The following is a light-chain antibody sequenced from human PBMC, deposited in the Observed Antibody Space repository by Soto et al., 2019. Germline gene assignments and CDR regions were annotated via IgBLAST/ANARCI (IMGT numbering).Light chain of an antibody. J-gene: IGKJ1*01. CDR2: AAS. CDR1: QSVNTY. Sequence: DIQMTQSPSSLSASVGDRVTITCRPSQSVNTYLHWYQQKAGQAPKLLIYAASNLQSGVPSRFSGRGSGTDFTLTVESLQPEDFATYYCQRGYSNPWTFGQGTKVDIK. V-gene: IGKV1-39*01. CDR3: QRGYSNPWT.